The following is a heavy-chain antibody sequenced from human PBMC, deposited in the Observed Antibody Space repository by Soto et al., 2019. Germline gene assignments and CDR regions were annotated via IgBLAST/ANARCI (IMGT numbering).Heavy chain of an antibody. J-gene: IGHJ1*01. CDR3: VKDESINWYSGHFRH. CDR1: GFTFDDYA. CDR2: INWHSGSI. V-gene: IGHV3-9*01. D-gene: IGHD6-13*01. Sequence: EVQLVESGGGLVQPGRSLRLSCAASGFTFDDYAMHCVRQVPGKGLEWVSGINWHSGSIGYGDSVKGRFAISRDNAKNSLRLQMNSLSAEDTAFYYCVKDESINWYSGHFRHWGQGTLVTVSS.